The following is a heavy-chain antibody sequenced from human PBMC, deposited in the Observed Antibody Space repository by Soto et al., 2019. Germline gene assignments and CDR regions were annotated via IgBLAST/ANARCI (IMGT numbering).Heavy chain of an antibody. Sequence: GGSLRLSCAASGFTFSNYWMSWVRQAPGKGLEWVAKIKQDGSETFYVNSVEGRFSISRDSTKNSLYLQMNSLRAADMAVYYCARDGTDDAFDIWGQGTMVTVSS. CDR2: IKQDGSET. J-gene: IGHJ3*02. V-gene: IGHV3-7*03. CDR1: GFTFSNYW. CDR3: ARDGTDDAFDI.